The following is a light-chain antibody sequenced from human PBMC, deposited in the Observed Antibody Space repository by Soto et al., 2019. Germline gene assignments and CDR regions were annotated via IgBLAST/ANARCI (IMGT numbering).Light chain of an antibody. J-gene: IGKJ4*01. CDR1: RNIGSW. V-gene: IGKV1-5*03. CDR2: RAT. CDR3: QQHSDYPLT. Sequence: DIQMTQSPSSLSASVGDRVTITCRANRNIGSWLAWYQQKPGKAPKLLIYRATTLEGGVPSRFSGSASGTQFTLTISSVQPDDFATYYCQQHSDYPLTYGGGTKVDI.